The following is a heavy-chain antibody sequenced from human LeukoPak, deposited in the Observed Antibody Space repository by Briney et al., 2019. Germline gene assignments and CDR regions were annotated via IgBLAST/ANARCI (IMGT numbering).Heavy chain of an antibody. D-gene: IGHD4-23*01. V-gene: IGHV1-69*05. CDR3: ARAMPMVVTLPGKYYFDY. Sequence: GSSVKVSCKASGGTFSSYAISWVRQAPGQGLEWMGGIIPIFGTANYAQKFQGRVTITTDESTSTAYMELSSLRSVDTAVYYCARAMPMVVTLPGKYYFDYWGQGTLVTVSS. CDR2: IIPIFGTA. J-gene: IGHJ4*02. CDR1: GGTFSSYA.